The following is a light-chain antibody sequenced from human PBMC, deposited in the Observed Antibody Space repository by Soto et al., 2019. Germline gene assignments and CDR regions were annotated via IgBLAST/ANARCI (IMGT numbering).Light chain of an antibody. Sequence: EIVMTQSPATLSVSPGERATLSCRASQSVFSSLAWYQQKPGQAPRLLIYGAATRATDIPARFSGSGSVTEFTLTISSLQSEDFAVYYCQQYHNWPAFGQGNKVEIK. V-gene: IGKV3-15*01. CDR3: QQYHNWPA. CDR2: GAA. CDR1: QSVFSS. J-gene: IGKJ1*01.